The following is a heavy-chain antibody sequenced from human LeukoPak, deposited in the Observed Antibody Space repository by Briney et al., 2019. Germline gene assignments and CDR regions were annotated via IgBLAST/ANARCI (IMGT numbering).Heavy chain of an antibody. CDR1: GFTFSTYG. J-gene: IGHJ3*01. Sequence: PGGSLRLSCAASGFTFSTYGMHWVRQAPGKGLEWVAVIWHDRSIKYYADSVKGRFTISRDNSKNTLYLQMNSLRAEDTAVYYCARAVGPFDFWGPGTIVIVSS. CDR3: ARAVGPFDF. V-gene: IGHV3-33*01. CDR2: IWHDRSIK.